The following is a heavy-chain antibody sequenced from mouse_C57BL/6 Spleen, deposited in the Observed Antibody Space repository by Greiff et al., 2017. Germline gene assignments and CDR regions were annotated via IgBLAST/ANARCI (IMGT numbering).Heavy chain of an antibody. J-gene: IGHJ4*01. V-gene: IGHV5-9*01. D-gene: IGHD1-1*01. Sequence: EVMLVESGGGLVKPGGSLKLSCAASGFTFSSYTMSWVRQTPEKRLEWVATISGGGGNTYYPDSVQGRFTISRANANNTLYLQMSSLRSGDTALYYGARQGGYYYGSSGAMDYWGQGTSVTVSS. CDR2: ISGGGGNT. CDR1: GFTFSSYT. CDR3: ARQGGYYYGSSGAMDY.